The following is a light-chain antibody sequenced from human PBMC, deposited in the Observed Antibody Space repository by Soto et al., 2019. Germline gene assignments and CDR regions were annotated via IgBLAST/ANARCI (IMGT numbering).Light chain of an antibody. J-gene: IGKJ1*01. CDR3: QQYYDAPQT. CDR2: WAS. CDR1: QSILYSSNNKNY. V-gene: IGKV4-1*01. Sequence: DIVMTQSPDSLAVSLGERATINCKSSQSILYSSNNKNYLAWYQQKPGQPPKLLIYWASTRESGVPDRLSGSGSGIDFTLTISSLQAGDVAVYYCQQYYDAPQTFGQGTKVEIK.